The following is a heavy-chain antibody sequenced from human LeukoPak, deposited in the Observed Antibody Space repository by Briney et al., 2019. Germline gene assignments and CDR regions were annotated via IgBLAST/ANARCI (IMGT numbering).Heavy chain of an antibody. D-gene: IGHD3-22*01. CDR3: ARGGYYYDSSGYYTPHLYFDL. Sequence: SETLSLTCTVSGGPISSYYWSWIQQPPGKGLEWIGYIYYSGSTNYNPSLKSRVTISVDTSKNQFSLKLSSVTAADTAVYYCARGGYYYDSSGYYTPHLYFDLWGRGTLVTVSS. J-gene: IGHJ2*01. V-gene: IGHV4-59*01. CDR2: IYYSGST. CDR1: GGPISSYY.